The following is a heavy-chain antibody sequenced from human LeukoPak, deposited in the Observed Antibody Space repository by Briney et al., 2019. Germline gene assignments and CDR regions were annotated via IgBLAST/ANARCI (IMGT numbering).Heavy chain of an antibody. V-gene: IGHV1-18*01. CDR1: GYKFTSYG. CDR2: ISANNGNT. CDR3: ARDPVTALGGYYYYYMDV. D-gene: IGHD5-18*01. Sequence: ASVKVSCKASGYKFTSYGISWVRQAPGQGLEWMGWISANNGNTNYAQKFQGRVTMTTDTSTSTAYMELRSLRSDDTAVYYCARDPVTALGGYYYYYMDVWGKGTTVTVSS. J-gene: IGHJ6*03.